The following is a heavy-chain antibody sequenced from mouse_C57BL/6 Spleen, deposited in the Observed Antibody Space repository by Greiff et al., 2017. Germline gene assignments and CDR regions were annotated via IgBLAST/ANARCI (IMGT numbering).Heavy chain of an antibody. CDR2: IYPGDGDT. J-gene: IGHJ1*03. V-gene: IGHV1-82*01. CDR3: ARFDRGYFDV. Sequence: VQLQQSGPELVKPGASVKISCKASGYAFSSSWMNWVKQRPGKGLEWIGRIYPGDGDTNYNGKFKGKATLTADKSSSTAYMQLSSLTSEDSAVYFCARFDRGYFDVWGTGTTVTVAS. CDR1: GYAFSSSW.